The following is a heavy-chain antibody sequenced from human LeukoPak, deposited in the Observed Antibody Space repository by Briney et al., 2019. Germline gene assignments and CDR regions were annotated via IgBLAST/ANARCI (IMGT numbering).Heavy chain of an antibody. CDR1: GFTISSYN. D-gene: IGHD7-27*01. Sequence: GGSLRLSCAATGFTISSYNMNWVRHAPGKGLEWVTCISASSSFIYYADSVKGRITISRDNAKNSLYLQLNSLRAEDTAVYYCVRDFQEGDRLWFQEPNWGKIGIWGQGTMVTVSS. CDR3: VRDFQEGDRLWFQEPNWGKIGI. V-gene: IGHV3-21*01. CDR2: ISASSSFI. J-gene: IGHJ3*02.